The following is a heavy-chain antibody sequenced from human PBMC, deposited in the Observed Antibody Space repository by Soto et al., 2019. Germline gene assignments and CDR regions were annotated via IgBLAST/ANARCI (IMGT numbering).Heavy chain of an antibody. Sequence: QVQLVESGGGVVQPGRSLRLSCAASGFTFSSYAMHWVRQAPGKGLEWVAVISFDGSNKDYADSVKGRFTISRDNSKNTLYLQMNSLRAEDTAVYYCARDLQGPLGYYYGMDVWGQGTTVTVSS. V-gene: IGHV3-30-3*01. J-gene: IGHJ6*02. CDR3: ARDLQGPLGYYYGMDV. CDR1: GFTFSSYA. D-gene: IGHD3-16*01. CDR2: ISFDGSNK.